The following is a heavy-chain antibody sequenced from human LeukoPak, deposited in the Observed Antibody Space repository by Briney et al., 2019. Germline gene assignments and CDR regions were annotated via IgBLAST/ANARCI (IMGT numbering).Heavy chain of an antibody. CDR2: ISDSSAM. V-gene: IGHV3-48*01. J-gene: IGHJ4*02. Sequence: GGSLRLSCAASGFTFSTYSMRWVRQAPGKGLEWVSYISDSSAMYYADSVRGRFTNSRENDKNSLFLQMNSLRAEDTAVYYCARDGGYSGYDADCWGQGTLVTVSS. CDR1: GFTFSTYS. CDR3: ARDGGYSGYDADC. D-gene: IGHD5-12*01.